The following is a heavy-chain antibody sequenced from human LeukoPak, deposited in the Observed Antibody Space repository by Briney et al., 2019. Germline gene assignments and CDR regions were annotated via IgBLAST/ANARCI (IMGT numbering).Heavy chain of an antibody. CDR2: IKQDGSDK. J-gene: IGHJ4*02. V-gene: IGHV3-7*01. D-gene: IGHD3-9*01. Sequence: GGPLRLSCAASGFSFSDYWMSWVRQAPGKGLEWVASIKQDGSDKLYVDSVKGRFTISRDNSKNTLYLQMNSLRAEDTAVYYCARDRLHYDSLTGYPADWGQGTLVTVSS. CDR1: GFSFSDYW. CDR3: ARDRLHYDSLTGYPAD.